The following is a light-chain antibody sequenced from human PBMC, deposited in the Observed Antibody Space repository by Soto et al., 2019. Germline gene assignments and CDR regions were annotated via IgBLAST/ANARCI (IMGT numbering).Light chain of an antibody. J-gene: IGKJ4*01. Sequence: EIVLTQSPATLSLXXGEXAXLSXXASXXXXXYLAWYQQKPGQAPRLLIYDASNRATGIPARFSGSGSGTDFTLTISSLEPEDFAVYYCQQRSNWLTFGGGTKVEIK. V-gene: IGKV3-11*01. CDR2: DAS. CDR1: XXXXXY. CDR3: QQRSNWLT.